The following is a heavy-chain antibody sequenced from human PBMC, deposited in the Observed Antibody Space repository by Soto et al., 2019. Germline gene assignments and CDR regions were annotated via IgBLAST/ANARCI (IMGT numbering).Heavy chain of an antibody. V-gene: IGHV3-74*01. CDR1: GFTFSSYW. Sequence: GGSLRLSCAASGFTFSSYWMHWVRQAPGKGLVWVSRINSDGSSTSYADSVKGRFTISRDNAKNTLYLQMNSLRAEDTAVYYCARDPQYYYDSSGYYYAPFDYWGQGTLVTVSS. CDR2: INSDGSST. J-gene: IGHJ4*02. CDR3: ARDPQYYYDSSGYYYAPFDY. D-gene: IGHD3-22*01.